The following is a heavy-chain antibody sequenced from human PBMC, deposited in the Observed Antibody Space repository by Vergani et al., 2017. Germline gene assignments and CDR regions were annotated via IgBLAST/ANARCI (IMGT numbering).Heavy chain of an antibody. CDR1: GFTLDDYA. Sequence: EVQLVESGGGLVQPGRSLRLSWAASGFTLDDYAMHWVRQAPGEGLEWVSGISWNSGSIGYADSVKGRFTISRDNAKNSLYLQMNSLRAEDTALYYCAKDRSGSYYGAFDYWGQGTLVTVSS. CDR2: ISWNSGSI. CDR3: AKDRSGSYYGAFDY. J-gene: IGHJ4*02. D-gene: IGHD1-26*01. V-gene: IGHV3-9*01.